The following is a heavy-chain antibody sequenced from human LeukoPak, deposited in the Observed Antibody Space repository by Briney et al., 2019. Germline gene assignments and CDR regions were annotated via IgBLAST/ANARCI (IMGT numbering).Heavy chain of an antibody. CDR2: VGGTDDIK. D-gene: IGHD3-9*01. V-gene: IGHV3-23*01. CDR3: AKGSGYDTDFDY. CDR1: GFTFTDYA. J-gene: IGHJ4*02. Sequence: GGSLRLSCAASGFTFTDYAMNWVRQAPGKGLEWVSHVGGTDDIKHYADSVKGRFTISRDNSKNTLYLQMNSLRAEDTAVYYCAKGSGYDTDFDYWGQGTLVTVSS.